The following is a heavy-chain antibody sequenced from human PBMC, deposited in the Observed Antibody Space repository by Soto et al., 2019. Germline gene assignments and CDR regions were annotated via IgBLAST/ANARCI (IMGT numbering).Heavy chain of an antibody. D-gene: IGHD2-2*01. Sequence: EVQLVESGGGLVQPGGSLRLSCAASGFTFSDHYMDWVRQAPGKGLEWVGRIRNKANSYTTEYAASVKGRFTISRDDSKNLLYLQMNSLKTADTAVYYCARGGYCRGTSWHSDYYRLDVWGQGTTVTVSS. V-gene: IGHV3-72*01. CDR1: GFTFSDHY. CDR2: IRNKANSYTT. J-gene: IGHJ6*02. CDR3: ARGGYCRGTSWHSDYYRLDV.